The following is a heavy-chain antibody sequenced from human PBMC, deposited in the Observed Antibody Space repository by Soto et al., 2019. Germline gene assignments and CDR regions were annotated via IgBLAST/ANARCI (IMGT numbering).Heavy chain of an antibody. CDR1: GYTFTNYW. Sequence: GESLKISCKGSGYTFTNYWINWVRQMPGKGLEWIGRIDPSDSYTDYSPSFQGHVTISADKSISTAYLHWSSLKASDNAFYFCARQRCTTTTCYTYFDPWGQGTPVTVSS. CDR3: ARQRCTTTTCYTYFDP. V-gene: IGHV5-10-1*01. CDR2: IDPSDSYT. J-gene: IGHJ5*02. D-gene: IGHD2-2*02.